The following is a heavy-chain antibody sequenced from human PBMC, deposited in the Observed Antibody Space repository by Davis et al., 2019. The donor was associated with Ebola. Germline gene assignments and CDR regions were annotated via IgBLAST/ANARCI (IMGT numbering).Heavy chain of an antibody. CDR2: ISSSGSTI. V-gene: IGHV3-48*03. CDR1: GFTFSSYE. Sequence: GESLKISCAASGFTFSSYEMNWVRQAPGKGLEWVSYISSSGSTIYYADSVKGRFTISRDNAKNSLYLQMNSLRAEDTAVYYCASHTIFGVVITRQRADYWGQGTLVTVSS. CDR3: ASHTIFGVVITRQRADY. J-gene: IGHJ4*02. D-gene: IGHD3-3*01.